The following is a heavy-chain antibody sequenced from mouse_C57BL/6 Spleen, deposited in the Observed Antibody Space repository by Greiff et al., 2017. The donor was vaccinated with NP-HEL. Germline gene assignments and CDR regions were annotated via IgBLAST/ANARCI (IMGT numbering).Heavy chain of an antibody. CDR1: GYTFTSYG. CDR3: ARSTMVTTYWYFDV. J-gene: IGHJ1*03. CDR2: IYPRSGNT. V-gene: IGHV1-81*01. Sequence: LEESGAELARPGASVKLSCKASGYTFTSYGISWVKQRTGQGLEWIGEIYPRSGNTYYNEKFKGKATLTADKSSSTAYMELRSLTSEDSAVYFCARSTMVTTYWYFDVWGTGTTVTVSS. D-gene: IGHD2-1*01.